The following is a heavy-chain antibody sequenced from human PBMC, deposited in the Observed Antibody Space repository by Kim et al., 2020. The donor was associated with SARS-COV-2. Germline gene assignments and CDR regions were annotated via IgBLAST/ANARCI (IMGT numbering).Heavy chain of an antibody. CDR2: ISGSGGST. V-gene: IGHV3-23*01. CDR1: GFTFSSYA. Sequence: GGSLRLSCAASGFTFSSYAMSWVRQAPGKGLEWVSAISGSGGSTYYADSVKGRFTISRDNSKNTLYLQMNSLRAEDTAVYYCAKDLRLGSGVSAAFDIWGQGTMVTVSS. CDR3: AKDLRLGSGVSAAFDI. D-gene: IGHD2-8*01. J-gene: IGHJ3*02.